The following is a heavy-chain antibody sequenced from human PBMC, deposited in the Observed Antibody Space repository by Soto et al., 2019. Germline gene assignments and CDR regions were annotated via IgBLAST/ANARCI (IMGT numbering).Heavy chain of an antibody. CDR3: ARRWGGTFDY. Sequence: QVQLQESGPELVKPSETLSLTCTVSGGSISSYYWSWIRQLPGKGLEWIGYSYYSGSTNYNPSLKSRVTMSVDTSKNQFSLKLSSVTAADTAVSYCARRWGGTFDYWGQGTLVTVSS. CDR2: SYYSGST. J-gene: IGHJ4*02. V-gene: IGHV4-59*01. CDR1: GGSISSYY. D-gene: IGHD2-21*01.